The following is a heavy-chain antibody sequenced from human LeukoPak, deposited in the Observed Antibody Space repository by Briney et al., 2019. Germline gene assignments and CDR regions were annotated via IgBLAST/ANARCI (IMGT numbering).Heavy chain of an antibody. J-gene: IGHJ4*02. CDR2: IYYSGST. CDR1: GGSICSGGYY. Sequence: SETLYLTCTVSGGSICSGGYYWGWIRAHPGKGLEWIGYIYYSGSTYYNPSLKSRVTISVVKSKNQFSLKLSSVTAAATAVYYCARDLITGVRGVIGYWGQGTLVTVSS. V-gene: IGHV4-31*03. D-gene: IGHD3-10*01. CDR3: ARDLITGVRGVIGY.